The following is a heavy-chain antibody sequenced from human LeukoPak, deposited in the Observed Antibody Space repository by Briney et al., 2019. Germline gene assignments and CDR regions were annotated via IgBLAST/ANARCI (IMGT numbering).Heavy chain of an antibody. Sequence: GGSLRLSCAASGFTFSSYSMNWVRQAPGKGLEWVSYISSSGSTIYYADSVKGRFTISRDNAKNSLYLQMNSLRPEDTAVYCCACRTRWPQVAIDYWGQGTLVTVSS. CDR1: GFTFSSYS. J-gene: IGHJ4*02. CDR3: ACRTRWPQVAIDY. D-gene: IGHD1-1*01. CDR2: ISSSGSTI. V-gene: IGHV3-48*04.